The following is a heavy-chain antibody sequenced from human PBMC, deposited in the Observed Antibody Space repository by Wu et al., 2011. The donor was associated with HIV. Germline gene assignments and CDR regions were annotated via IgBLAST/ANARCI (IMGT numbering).Heavy chain of an antibody. J-gene: IGHJ2*01. D-gene: IGHD3-22*01. CDR3: ARGHVITMIVGPGYWYFDL. V-gene: IGHV1-69*06. Sequence: QVQLVQSGAGVKKPGSSVKVSCKASGGTFSSYAINWVRQAPGQGLEWMGGIIPIFGTTNYAQKFRGRVSITADKSTSTAYMELSSLRSEDTAVYYCARGHVITMIVGPGYWYFDLWGRGTLVTVSS. CDR1: GGTFSSYA. CDR2: IIPIFGTT.